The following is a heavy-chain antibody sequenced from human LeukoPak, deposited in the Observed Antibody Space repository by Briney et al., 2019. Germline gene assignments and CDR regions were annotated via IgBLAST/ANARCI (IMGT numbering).Heavy chain of an antibody. CDR1: GGSFSGYY. Sequence: SETLSLTCAVYGGSFSGYYWSWIRQPPGKGLEWIGEINHSGSTNYNPSLKSRVTISVDTPKNQFSLKLSSVTAADTAVYYCARLVGATTTHNWGQGTMVTVSS. CDR2: INHSGST. J-gene: IGHJ3*01. CDR3: ARLVGATTTHN. V-gene: IGHV4-34*01. D-gene: IGHD1-26*01.